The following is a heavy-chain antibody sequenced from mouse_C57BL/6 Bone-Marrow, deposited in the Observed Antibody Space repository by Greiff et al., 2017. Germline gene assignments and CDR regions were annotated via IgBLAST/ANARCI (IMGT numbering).Heavy chain of an antibody. CDR3: ARHRTYGSGYDAMDY. CDR1: GFTFSDYY. V-gene: IGHV5-12*01. D-gene: IGHD1-1*01. J-gene: IGHJ4*01. CDR2: ISNGGGCT. Sequence: EVMLVESGGGLVQPGGSLKLSCAASGFTFSDYYMYWVRQTPEKRLEWVASISNGGGCTYYPDTVKGRFTISRDNAMNTLYLQMNRLKSEDTAMYYCARHRTYGSGYDAMDYWGQGTTVTVSS.